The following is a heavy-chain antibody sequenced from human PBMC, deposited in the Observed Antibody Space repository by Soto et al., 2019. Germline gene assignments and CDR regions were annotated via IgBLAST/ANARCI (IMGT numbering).Heavy chain of an antibody. CDR3: ARDKTGNDY. V-gene: IGHV4-34*01. D-gene: IGHD7-27*01. Sequence: PSETLSLTCAVYGGSFSGYYWSWIRQPPGKGLEWIGEINHSGSTNYNPSLKSRVTISVDTSKNQFSLKLSSVTAADTAVYYCARDKTGNDYWGQGTLVTVS. J-gene: IGHJ4*02. CDR2: INHSGST. CDR1: GGSFSGYY.